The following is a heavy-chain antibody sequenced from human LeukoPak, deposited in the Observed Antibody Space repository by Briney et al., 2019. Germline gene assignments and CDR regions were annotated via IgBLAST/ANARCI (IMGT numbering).Heavy chain of an antibody. D-gene: IGHD6-19*01. V-gene: IGHV4-30-2*01. CDR3: ARCPEIAVAGH. CDR1: GGSISSGGYS. J-gene: IGHJ4*02. CDR2: IYHSGST. Sequence: SETLSLTCAVSGGSISSGGYSWSWIRQPPGKGLEWIGYIYHSGSTYYNPSLKSRVTISVDTSKNQFSLKLSSVTAADTAVYYCARCPEIAVAGHWGQGTLVTVSS.